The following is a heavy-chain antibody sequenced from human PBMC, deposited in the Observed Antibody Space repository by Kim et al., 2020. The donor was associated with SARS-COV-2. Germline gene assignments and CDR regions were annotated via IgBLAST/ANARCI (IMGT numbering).Heavy chain of an antibody. CDR3: AKVTSGSSGWFEYFQY. D-gene: IGHD6-19*01. Sequence: GGSLRLSCAAPGFSFNNYAMSWVRQAPGKGLEWVSGIRDSGGSREYADSVKGRFSISRDNSKNTLYLQMDSLRAEDTAVYYCAKVTSGSSGWFEYFQYWGQGTLVTVSS. CDR2: IRDSGGSR. V-gene: IGHV3-23*01. CDR1: GFSFNNYA. J-gene: IGHJ1*01.